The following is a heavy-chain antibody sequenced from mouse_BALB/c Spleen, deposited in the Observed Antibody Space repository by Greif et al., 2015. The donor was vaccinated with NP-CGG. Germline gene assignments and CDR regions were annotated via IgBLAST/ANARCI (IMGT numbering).Heavy chain of an antibody. Sequence: EVMLVESGGGLVQPGGSLRLSCATSGFTFTDYYMSWVRQPPGKALEWLGFIRNKANGYTTEYSASGKGRFTISRDNSQSILYLQMNTLRAEDSATYYCARDRGGSSYDYAMDYWGQGTSVTVSS. V-gene: IGHV7-3*02. J-gene: IGHJ4*01. D-gene: IGHD1-1*01. CDR3: ARDRGGSSYDYAMDY. CDR2: IRNKANGYTT. CDR1: GFTFTDYY.